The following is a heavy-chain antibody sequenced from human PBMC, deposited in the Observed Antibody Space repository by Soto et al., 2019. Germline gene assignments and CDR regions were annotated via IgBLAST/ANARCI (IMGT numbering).Heavy chain of an antibody. Sequence: KPSETLSLTCTVSGGFISNYYWSWVRQSPGKGLEWIGYIYYSGTTNYNPSLKSRVTILLDMSKNQFSLKLTSATAADTAVYYCARDIRGYSRAFDYWGQGALVTVSS. CDR2: IYYSGTT. V-gene: IGHV4-59*01. CDR1: GGFISNYY. D-gene: IGHD5-18*01. J-gene: IGHJ4*02. CDR3: ARDIRGYSRAFDY.